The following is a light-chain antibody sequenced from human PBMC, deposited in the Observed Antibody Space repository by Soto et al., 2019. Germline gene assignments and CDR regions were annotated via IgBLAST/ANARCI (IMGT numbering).Light chain of an antibody. V-gene: IGKV3-15*01. CDR2: DES. Sequence: ELVMTQSPAILSVSTGDRATLSCRASQRVSSSLAWYQQIPGQAPSLLIYDESTRATGIPARLGGSGSVTEFTLTISILQSEDFAVYYCQQYNNWPPLTFGGGTKVELQ. CDR1: QRVSSS. J-gene: IGKJ4*01. CDR3: QQYNNWPPLT.